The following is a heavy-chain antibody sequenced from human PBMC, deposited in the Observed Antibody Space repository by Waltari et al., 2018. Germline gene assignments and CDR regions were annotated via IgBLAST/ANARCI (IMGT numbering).Heavy chain of an antibody. CDR3: ARDPATATEGGMDV. CDR2: ISSSSSTI. J-gene: IGHJ6*02. V-gene: IGHV3-48*01. D-gene: IGHD4-17*01. CDR1: GFTFSSYS. Sequence: EVQLVESGGGLVQHGGSLRLSCAASGFTFSSYSMNWVRQAPGKGLEWVSYISSSSSTIYYADSVKGRFTISRDNAKNSLYLQMNSLRAEDTAVYYCARDPATATEGGMDVWGQGTTVTVSS.